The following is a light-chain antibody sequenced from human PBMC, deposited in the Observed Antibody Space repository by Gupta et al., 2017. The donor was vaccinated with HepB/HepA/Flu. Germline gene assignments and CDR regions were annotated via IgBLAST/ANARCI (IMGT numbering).Light chain of an antibody. V-gene: IGLV2-14*01. CDR2: DVS. CDR1: SSDVGGYNY. J-gene: IGLJ1*01. Sequence: QSALTQPASVSGSPGQSITISCTGTSSDVGGYNYVAWYQQHPGKAPKLMIYDVSNRPSGVSNRCSGSKYGNTASLTISGLQAEDEADYYCSSYTSSSTLGVFGTGTKVTVL. CDR3: SSYTSSSTLGV.